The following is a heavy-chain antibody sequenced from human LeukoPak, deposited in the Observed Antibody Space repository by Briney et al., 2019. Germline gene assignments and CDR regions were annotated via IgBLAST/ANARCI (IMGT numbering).Heavy chain of an antibody. V-gene: IGHV3-30*10. Sequence: GGSLRLSCAASGFAFTTYAMHWVRQAPGKGLEWVAFISYDISYKEYRGSVKGRFTISRDDSKNTVHLQMNSLRREDTAVYYCAREKIFGQAYFDNWGQGTLVTVSS. CDR3: AREKIFGQAYFDN. CDR1: GFAFTTYA. J-gene: IGHJ4*02. CDR2: ISYDISYK. D-gene: IGHD3-10*01.